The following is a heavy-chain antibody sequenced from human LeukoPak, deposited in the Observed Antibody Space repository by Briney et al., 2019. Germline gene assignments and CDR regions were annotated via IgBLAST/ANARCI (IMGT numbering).Heavy chain of an antibody. V-gene: IGHV1-18*01. Sequence: GASVKVSCKASGYTFTSYGISWVRQAPGQGLEWMGWISAYNGNTNYAQKLQGRVTMTTDTSTSTAYMELRSLRSADTAVYYCARGGEIAVAALAGYFDYWGQGTLVTVSS. CDR3: ARGGEIAVAALAGYFDY. J-gene: IGHJ4*02. CDR1: GYTFTSYG. D-gene: IGHD6-19*01. CDR2: ISAYNGNT.